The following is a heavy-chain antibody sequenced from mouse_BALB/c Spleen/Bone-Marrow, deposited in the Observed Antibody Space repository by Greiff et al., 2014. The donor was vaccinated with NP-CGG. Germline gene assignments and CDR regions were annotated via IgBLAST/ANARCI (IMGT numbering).Heavy chain of an antibody. V-gene: IGHV1-69*02. CDR2: IYPSDSYA. CDR3: TRWLPYAMDY. J-gene: IGHJ4*01. CDR1: DYTFTNYW. Sequence: VQGVESGAELVRPGASVKLSCKASDYTFTNYWINWVKQRPGQGLEWIGNIYPSDSYANYNQKFKDKATLTVDKSSSTAYMQLSSPTSEDSAVYYCTRWLPYAMDYWGQGTSVTVSS. D-gene: IGHD2-2*01.